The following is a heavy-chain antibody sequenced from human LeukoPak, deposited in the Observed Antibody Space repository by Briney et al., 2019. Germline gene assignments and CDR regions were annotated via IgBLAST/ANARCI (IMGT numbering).Heavy chain of an antibody. D-gene: IGHD3-10*01. Sequence: SQTLSLTCAISGDSVSSNSGAWNWIRQSPSRGLEWLGRTYYRAKWYNDYAESVKSRISINPNTFKNQFSLQLNSVTPEDTAIYYCTRVRMLRGVIRNYGMDVWGQGTTVTVSS. J-gene: IGHJ6*02. CDR2: TYYRAKWYN. V-gene: IGHV6-1*01. CDR3: TRVRMLRGVIRNYGMDV. CDR1: GDSVSSNSGA.